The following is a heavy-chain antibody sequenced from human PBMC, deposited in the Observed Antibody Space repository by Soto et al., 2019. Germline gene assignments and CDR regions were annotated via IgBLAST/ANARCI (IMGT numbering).Heavy chain of an antibody. CDR1: GGTFSRYG. D-gene: IGHD2-15*01. V-gene: IGHV1-69*01. CDR2: LIPLFGTA. Sequence: QVQLVQSGAEVKKPGSSVKVSCKASGGTFSRYGINWVRQAPGHGLEWMGGLIPLFGTANYGQKFQGRVTITADESTSTAHMELRSLRSEDTAVYYCARDYGHDCSGGNCYFYFWGQGTLVTVSS. CDR3: ARDYGHDCSGGNCYFYF. J-gene: IGHJ4*02.